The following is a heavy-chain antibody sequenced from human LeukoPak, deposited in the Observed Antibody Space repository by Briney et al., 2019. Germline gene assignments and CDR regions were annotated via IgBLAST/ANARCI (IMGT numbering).Heavy chain of an antibody. CDR1: GFSFSSYE. CDR3: ARSTVGVDY. CDR2: ISGSGSYI. D-gene: IGHD4-23*01. V-gene: IGHV3-48*03. Sequence: GGSLRLSCAASGFSFSSYEMNWVRKAPGKGLEWVSYISGSGSYIYDADSVKGRFTISRDNAKSSLYLQMNSLRVEDTAVYYCARSTVGVDYWGQGTLVTVSS. J-gene: IGHJ4*02.